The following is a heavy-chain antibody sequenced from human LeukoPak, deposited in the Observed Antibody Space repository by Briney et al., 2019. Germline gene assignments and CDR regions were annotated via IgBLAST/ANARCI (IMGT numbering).Heavy chain of an antibody. J-gene: IGHJ5*02. D-gene: IGHD6-19*01. Sequence: PGGSLRLSCAASGFIFSNYGMHWVRQAPGKGLEWVAFIRYDESNKFYADSVKGRFTISRDNSKNILFLQMNSLRAEDTAVYYCATMQWLEGVDWFDPWGQGTPVTVSS. V-gene: IGHV3-30*02. CDR1: GFIFSNYG. CDR3: ATMQWLEGVDWFDP. CDR2: IRYDESNK.